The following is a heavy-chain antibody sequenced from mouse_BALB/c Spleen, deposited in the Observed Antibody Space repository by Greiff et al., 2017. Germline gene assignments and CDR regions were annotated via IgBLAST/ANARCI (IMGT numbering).Heavy chain of an antibody. V-gene: IGHV7-1*02. CDR3: ASDAFGDDDGGGFDY. D-gene: IGHD2-4*01. CDR1: GFTFSDFY. Sequence: EVKVVESGGGLVQPGGSLRLSCATSGFTFSDFYMEWVRQPPGKRLEWIAASRNKANDYTTDYSASVKGRFIVSRDTSQSILYLQMNALRAEDTAIYYCASDAFGDDDGGGFDYWGQGTTLTVSS. CDR2: SRNKANDYTT. J-gene: IGHJ2*01.